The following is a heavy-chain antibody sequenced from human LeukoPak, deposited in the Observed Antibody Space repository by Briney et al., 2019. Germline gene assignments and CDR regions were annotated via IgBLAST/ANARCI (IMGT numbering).Heavy chain of an antibody. V-gene: IGHV3-7*01. CDR1: GFTFSTYW. CDR2: IHQDGNEK. Sequence: PGGSLRLSCAASGFTFSTYWMSWVRQAPGKGLEWVANIHQDGNEKYYVDSVKGRFAISRDNAKNSLYLQMNSLRAEDTAVYYCARAGSVRGADYWGQGTLVTVSS. CDR3: ARAGSVRGADY. D-gene: IGHD3-10*02. J-gene: IGHJ4*02.